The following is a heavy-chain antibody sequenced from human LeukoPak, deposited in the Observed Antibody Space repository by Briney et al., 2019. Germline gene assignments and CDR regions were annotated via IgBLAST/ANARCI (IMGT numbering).Heavy chain of an antibody. J-gene: IGHJ4*02. CDR1: GFTFGDYA. Sequence: GGSLRLSCTASGFTFGDYAMSWVRQAPGKGLEWVGFIRSKAHGGTTEYAASVKGRFTISRDDSKNSLFLQMNSLKTDDMAVYYCVRGKNSFDYWGQGTLVTVSS. CDR2: IRSKAHGGTT. D-gene: IGHD3-10*01. CDR3: VRGKNSFDY. V-gene: IGHV3-49*04.